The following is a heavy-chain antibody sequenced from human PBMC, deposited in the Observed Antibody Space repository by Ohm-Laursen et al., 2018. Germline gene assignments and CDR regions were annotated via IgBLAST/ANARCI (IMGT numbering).Heavy chain of an antibody. CDR2: ISSSSTYI. CDR1: GFTFSTYT. V-gene: IGHV3-21*04. J-gene: IGHJ3*02. CDR3: AKDIGYNWNEAFDI. Sequence: SLRLSCSASGFTFSTYTMNWVRQAPGKGLEWVSSISSSSTYIYYADSVKGRFTISRDNAKNSLYLQMNSLRAEDTALYYCAKDIGYNWNEAFDIWGQGTMVTVSS. D-gene: IGHD1-1*01.